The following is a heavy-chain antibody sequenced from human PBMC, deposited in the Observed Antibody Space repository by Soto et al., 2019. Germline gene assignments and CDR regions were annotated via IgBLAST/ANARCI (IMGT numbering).Heavy chain of an antibody. CDR1: GFTLSMSA. CDR3: AKDRGIIVKAGDAFDV. CDR2: ISDSGDRT. Sequence: PRGSLRRYCVSSGFTLSMSAVNWVRQSPGKGLEWVSYISDSGDRTYYADSVKGRFTISRDRSKNTVSLQMDSLRAEDTAVYYCAKDRGIIVKAGDAFDVWGQGTKVTVSS. J-gene: IGHJ3*01. D-gene: IGHD3-16*02. V-gene: IGHV3-23*01.